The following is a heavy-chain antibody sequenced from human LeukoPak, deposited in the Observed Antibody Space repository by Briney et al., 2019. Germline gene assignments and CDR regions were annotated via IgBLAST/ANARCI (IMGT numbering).Heavy chain of an antibody. CDR2: VSSDGINT. Sequence: GGSPRLSCSVSGFTFSNFAMSWVRQAPGKGLEWVSAVSSDGINTYYTDSLKRRFTISRDNSKNTVFLQMHSLTAEDTAVYYCAKPFGFLEWLYGGYFDSWGQGTLVTVSS. V-gene: IGHV3-23*01. J-gene: IGHJ4*02. CDR1: GFTFSNFA. D-gene: IGHD3-3*01. CDR3: AKPFGFLEWLYGGYFDS.